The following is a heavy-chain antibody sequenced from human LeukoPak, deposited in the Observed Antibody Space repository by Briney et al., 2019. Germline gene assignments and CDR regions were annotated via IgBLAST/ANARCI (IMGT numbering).Heavy chain of an antibody. CDR1: GFTFSTYR. J-gene: IGHJ3*02. D-gene: IGHD3-22*01. V-gene: IGHV3-7*04. CDR3: AWGDRSAFDI. CDR2: IKQGESER. Sequence: GGSLRLSCAASGFTFSTYRMNGVRQAPGKGLEWVASIKQGESERYYVDSVNGRFTISRDNAKNSLYLQMDSLRVEDTAVYYCAWGDRSAFDIWGQGTMVIVSS.